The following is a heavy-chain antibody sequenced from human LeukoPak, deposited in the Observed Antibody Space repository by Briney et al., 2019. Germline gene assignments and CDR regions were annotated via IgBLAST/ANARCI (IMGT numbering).Heavy chain of an antibody. CDR3: AIDAPGRNYGDYRELDY. CDR1: GYTFTSYG. CDR2: ISAHNGNT. D-gene: IGHD4-17*01. J-gene: IGHJ4*02. V-gene: IGHV1-18*01. Sequence: ASVKVSCKASGYTFTSYGISWVRQAPGQGLEWMGWISAHNGNTKNAQKIQGRVTMTTDTSTSTAYMELRSLGSDDTAVYYCAIDAPGRNYGDYRELDYWGQGTLVTVSS.